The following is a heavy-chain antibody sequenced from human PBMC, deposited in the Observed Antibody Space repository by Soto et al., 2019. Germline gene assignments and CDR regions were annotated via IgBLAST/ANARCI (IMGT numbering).Heavy chain of an antibody. J-gene: IGHJ5*02. CDR2: INHSGST. Sequence: SETLSLTCAVYGGSFSGYYWSWIRQPPGKGLEWIGEINHSGSTNYNPSLKSRVTISVDTSKNQFSLKLSSVTAADTAVYYCARSGYRVVAAKPPFDPWGQGTLITVSS. V-gene: IGHV4-34*01. CDR3: ARSGYRVVAAKPPFDP. D-gene: IGHD2-15*01. CDR1: GGSFSGYY.